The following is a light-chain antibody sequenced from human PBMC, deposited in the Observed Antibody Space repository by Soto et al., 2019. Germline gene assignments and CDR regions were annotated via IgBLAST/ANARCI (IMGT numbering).Light chain of an antibody. Sequence: EIVLTQSPGTLSLSPWERATLSCRASQSVSNNYLAWYQQKPGQAPRLLIYGASNRATGIPDRFSGSGSGTDFTLTISRLEPEDFAVYYCQQRSNWPPSITFGQGTRLEIK. V-gene: IGKV3D-20*02. CDR1: QSVSNNY. J-gene: IGKJ5*01. CDR3: QQRSNWPPSIT. CDR2: GAS.